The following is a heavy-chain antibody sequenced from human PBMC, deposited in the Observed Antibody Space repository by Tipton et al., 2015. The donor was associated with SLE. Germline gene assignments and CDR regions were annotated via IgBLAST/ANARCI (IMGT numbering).Heavy chain of an antibody. Sequence: TLSLTCAVYGGSFSGYYWSWIRQSPGKGLEWIGEINHSGSTNYNPSLKSRVTISVDTSKKQFSLKVSSVTAADTAVYYCARRRYSSSSRPYWYFDLWGRGTLVTVSS. CDR2: INHSGST. J-gene: IGHJ2*01. CDR1: GGSFSGYY. V-gene: IGHV4-34*01. D-gene: IGHD6-6*01. CDR3: ARRRYSSSSRPYWYFDL.